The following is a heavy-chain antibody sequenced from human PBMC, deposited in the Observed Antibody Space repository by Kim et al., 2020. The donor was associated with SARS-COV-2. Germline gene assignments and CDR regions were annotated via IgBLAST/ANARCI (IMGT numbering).Heavy chain of an antibody. CDR1: GFMVKRYA. CDR3: AKNIAPGGRGNAMDV. V-gene: IGHV3-23*01. J-gene: IGHJ6*02. Sequence: GGSLRLSCAASGFMVKRYAMTWVRQPPGKGLDWISIGSSNGNTNYADSVKGRFSMSRDSSANTVYLHMNSLRAEDTAVYYCAKNIAPGGRGNAMDVWGQGTTVTGSS. CDR2: IGSSNGNT. D-gene: IGHD6-13*01.